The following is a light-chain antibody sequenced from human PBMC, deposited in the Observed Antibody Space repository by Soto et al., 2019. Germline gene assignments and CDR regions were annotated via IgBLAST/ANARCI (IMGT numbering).Light chain of an antibody. CDR2: AAS. J-gene: IGKJ1*01. V-gene: IGKV1-6*01. Sequence: AIQMTQSPSSLSASVGDRVTITCRASQGIRNDLGWYQQKPGKAPRLLIYAASTLQTGVPSRFSGSGSGTDFTLTISSLQADDSATYYCLQDYSYPLTFGQGTKVEIK. CDR1: QGIRND. CDR3: LQDYSYPLT.